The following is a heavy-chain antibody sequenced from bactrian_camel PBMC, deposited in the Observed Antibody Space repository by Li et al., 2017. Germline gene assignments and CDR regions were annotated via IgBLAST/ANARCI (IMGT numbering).Heavy chain of an antibody. CDR2: IISDGGTT. D-gene: IGHD2*01. CDR1: GFTFSRYW. V-gene: IGHV3S25*01. Sequence: QLVESGGGSVQPGASLTLSCAASGFTFSRYWMYWARQVPGKGLERVASIISDGGTTYYQDSVKGRFTIARDNAKSMVYLQMERLKSEDTALYYCTTRISECVYYTSSDGCYSHRGQGTQVTVS. J-gene: IGHJ4*01.